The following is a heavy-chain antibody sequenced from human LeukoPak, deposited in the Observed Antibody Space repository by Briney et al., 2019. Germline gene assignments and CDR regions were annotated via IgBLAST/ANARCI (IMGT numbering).Heavy chain of an antibody. J-gene: IGHJ4*02. Sequence: ASVKVSCKASGYTFTSYYMHWVRQAPGQELEWMGIINPSGGSTSYAQKFQGRVTMTRDTSTSTVYMELSSLRSEDTAVYYCARVWQQLATFDYWGQGTLVTVSS. V-gene: IGHV1-46*01. CDR2: INPSGGST. CDR1: GYTFTSYY. D-gene: IGHD6-13*01. CDR3: ARVWQQLATFDY.